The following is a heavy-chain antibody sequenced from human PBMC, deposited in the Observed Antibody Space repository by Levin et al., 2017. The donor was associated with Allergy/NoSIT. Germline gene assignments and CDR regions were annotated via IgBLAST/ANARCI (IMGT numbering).Heavy chain of an antibody. CDR3: AREVHSSGWYALGVRYYYGMDV. CDR1: GFTFSSYG. V-gene: IGHV3-33*01. D-gene: IGHD6-19*01. J-gene: IGHJ6*02. CDR2: IWYDGSNK. Sequence: GESLKISCAASGFTFSSYGMHWVRQAPGKGLEWVAVIWYDGSNKCYADSVKGRFTISRDNSKNTLYLQMNSLRAEDTAVYYCAREVHSSGWYALGVRYYYGMDVWGQGTTVTVSS.